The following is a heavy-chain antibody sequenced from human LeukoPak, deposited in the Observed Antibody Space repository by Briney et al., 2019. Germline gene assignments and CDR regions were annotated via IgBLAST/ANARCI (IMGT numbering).Heavy chain of an antibody. V-gene: IGHV3-73*01. D-gene: IGHD6-6*01. CDR1: GFTFSGSA. Sequence: GSLRLSCAASGFTFSGSAMQWVRQASGKGLEWVGRIRSKANSYATAYAASVKGRFTISRDDSKNTAYLQMNSLKTEGTAVYYCTRRHSSSSDYWGQGTLVTVSS. CDR2: IRSKANSYAT. CDR3: TRRHSSSSDY. J-gene: IGHJ4*02.